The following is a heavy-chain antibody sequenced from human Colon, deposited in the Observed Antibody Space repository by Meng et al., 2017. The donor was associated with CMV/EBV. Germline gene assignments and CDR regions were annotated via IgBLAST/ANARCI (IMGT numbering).Heavy chain of an antibody. CDR2: IIWNGGST. CDR3: ARRSNMGSSGAYNLDY. V-gene: IGHV3-20*04. D-gene: IGHD3-10*01. Sequence: GESLKISCAASGFTFDDYAMSWVRQPPGKGLEWVSGIIWNGGSTAYADSVKGRFTISRDNAKNSLDLQMNSLRVEDTAFYYCARRSNMGSSGAYNLDYWGQGTLVTVSS. CDR1: GFTFDDYA. J-gene: IGHJ4*02.